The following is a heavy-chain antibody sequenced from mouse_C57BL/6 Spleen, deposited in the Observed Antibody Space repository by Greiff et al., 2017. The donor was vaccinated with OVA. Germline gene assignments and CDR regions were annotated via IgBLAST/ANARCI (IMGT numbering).Heavy chain of an antibody. V-gene: IGHV1-15*01. CDR1: GYTFTDYE. CDR2: IDPETGGT. Sequence: QVQLQQSGAELVRPGASVTRSCKASGYTFTDYEMHWVKQTPVHGLEWIGAIDPETGGTAYNQKFKGKAILTADKSSSTAYMELRSLTSEDSAVYYCTRSARGYYFDYWGQGTTLTVSS. CDR3: TRSARGYYFDY. J-gene: IGHJ2*01.